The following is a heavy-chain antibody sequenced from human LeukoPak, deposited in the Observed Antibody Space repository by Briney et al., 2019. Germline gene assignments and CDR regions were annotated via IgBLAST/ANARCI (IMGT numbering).Heavy chain of an antibody. D-gene: IGHD3-9*01. J-gene: IGHJ6*04. CDR2: IYYSGSN. CDR1: GGSISSYY. Sequence: PSETLSLTCTVSGGSISSYYWSWIRQPPGKGLEWIGYIYYSGSNNYNPSLKSRVTISVDTSKNQFSLKLSSVTAADTAVYYCARDPGYDIKSWYYYGMDVWGKGTTVTVSS. CDR3: ARDPGYDIKSWYYYGMDV. V-gene: IGHV4-59*01.